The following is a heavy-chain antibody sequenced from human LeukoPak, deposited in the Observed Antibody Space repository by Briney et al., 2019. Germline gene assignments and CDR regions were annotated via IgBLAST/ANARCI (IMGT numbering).Heavy chain of an antibody. D-gene: IGHD2-21*01. CDR1: GFTFRSFW. J-gene: IGHJ3*01. Sequence: GGSLRLSCAASGFTFRSFWMSWVRQAPGKRLEWVANIKQNGAEEYYMDSVKGRFAISRDSAKNSVSLQMNSLRVEDTAMYYCARYTVVSSPGAFDLWGQGTMVTVSS. CDR2: IKQNGAEE. CDR3: ARYTVVSSPGAFDL. V-gene: IGHV3-7*03.